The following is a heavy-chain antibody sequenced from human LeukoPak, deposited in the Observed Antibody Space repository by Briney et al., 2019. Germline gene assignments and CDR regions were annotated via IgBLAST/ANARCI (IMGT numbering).Heavy chain of an antibody. CDR3: ARSHTAYFDY. CDR2: IKQDGSEK. J-gene: IGHJ4*02. D-gene: IGHD5-18*01. V-gene: IGHV3-7*01. CDR1: GFTFSSYW. Sequence: PGGSLRLSCAASGFTFSSYWMSWVRQAPGKGLEWVANIKQDGSEKYYVDSVKGRFTISRDNAKNTLYLQRNSLGAEDTAVYYWARSHTAYFDYWGQGTLVTVSS.